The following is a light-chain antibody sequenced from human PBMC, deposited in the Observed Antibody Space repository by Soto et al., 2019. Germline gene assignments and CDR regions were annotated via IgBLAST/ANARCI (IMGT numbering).Light chain of an antibody. CDR1: QTPRTF. Sequence: DIQMTQSPSSLSASVGDRVTITCRASQTPRTFLNWYQQKPGKAPKLLIYATSTLQSGVSSRFSGRDSGADFTLTINNLQPEDFATYYCQQPPYTFGPGTKVDIK. CDR2: ATS. J-gene: IGKJ3*01. CDR3: QQPPYT. V-gene: IGKV1-39*01.